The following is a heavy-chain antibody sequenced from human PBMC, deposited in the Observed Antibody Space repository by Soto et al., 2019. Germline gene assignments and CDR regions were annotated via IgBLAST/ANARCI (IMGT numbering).Heavy chain of an antibody. J-gene: IGHJ4*02. Sequence: QVQLVQSGAEVKKPGASVKVSCKASGYTFTSYDINWVRQATGQGLEWMGWMNPNSGNTGYAQKFQGRVTMTTNTSISTVDMELSSLRSEDTAVYYCARERGASSPFDYWGQGTLVTVSS. CDR2: MNPNSGNT. CDR3: ARERGASSPFDY. V-gene: IGHV1-8*01. D-gene: IGHD6-19*01. CDR1: GYTFTSYD.